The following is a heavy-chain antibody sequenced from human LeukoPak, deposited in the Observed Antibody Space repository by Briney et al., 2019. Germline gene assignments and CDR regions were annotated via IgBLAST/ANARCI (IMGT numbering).Heavy chain of an antibody. CDR2: IFHSGST. V-gene: IGHV4-34*12. CDR1: GGSFSGYY. Sequence: SETLSLTCAVYGGSFSGYYWSWIRQPPGKGLEWIGEIFHSGSTNYNPSLKSRVTISVDKSKNQFSLKVTSVTAADTAVYCCARDKPRVDYWGQGTLVTVSS. J-gene: IGHJ4*02. CDR3: ARDKPRVDY.